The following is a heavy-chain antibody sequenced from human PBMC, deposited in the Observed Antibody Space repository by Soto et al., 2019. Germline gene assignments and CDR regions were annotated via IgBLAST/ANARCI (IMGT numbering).Heavy chain of an antibody. CDR2: IWSDGNNR. J-gene: IGHJ4*02. CDR1: GFMFSNHG. CDR3: VRGDNWNDEASDY. D-gene: IGHD1-1*01. V-gene: IGHV3-33*01. Sequence: QVQLVESGGGVVQPGRSLRLSCAASGFMFSNHGMHWVRQAPGKGLEWVAVIWSDGNNRYYADSVKGRFTISRDNSNNKGYLKKNRLRYEDTAVYYCVRGDNWNDEASDYWGQGTLVTVSS.